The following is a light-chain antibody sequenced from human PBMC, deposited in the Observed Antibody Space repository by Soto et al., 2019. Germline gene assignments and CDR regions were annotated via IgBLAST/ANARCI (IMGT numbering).Light chain of an antibody. CDR1: QGIRND. Sequence: AIQMTQSPSSLTASVGDRVTITCRASQGIRNDLGWYQQKPGKAPSLLIYAASNLQSGVPLRFSGSGSGTHFTLTIGGVQPEDIATYFCLQDYTYPYTFGQGTKLEI. CDR2: AAS. J-gene: IGKJ2*01. CDR3: LQDYTYPYT. V-gene: IGKV1-6*02.